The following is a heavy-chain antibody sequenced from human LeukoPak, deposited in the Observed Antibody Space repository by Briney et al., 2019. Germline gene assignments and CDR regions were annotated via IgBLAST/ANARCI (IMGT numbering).Heavy chain of an antibody. V-gene: IGHV3-74*01. CDR3: TTGPSYGYEW. D-gene: IGHD3-16*01. CDR2: IKTDGRTT. Sequence: GGSLRLSCAASGMTFSNHWMHWVRQAPGKGLVWVSLIKTDGRTTIYADSARGRFTISRDNGRSTLYLPLNSLRAEGTAIYYCTTGPSYGYEWWGQGTEVTVSS. CDR1: GMTFSNHW. J-gene: IGHJ4*02.